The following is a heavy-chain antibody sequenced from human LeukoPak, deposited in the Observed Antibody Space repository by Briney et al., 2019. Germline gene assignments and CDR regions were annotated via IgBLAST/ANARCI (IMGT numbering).Heavy chain of an antibody. Sequence: ASVKVSCKASGYTFTSYGISWVRQAPGQGLEWMGWISAYNGNTNYAQKLQGRVTMTTDTSTSTAYRELRSLRSDDTAVYYCARVQTVSLMDVWGQGTTVTVSS. D-gene: IGHD3-16*01. CDR2: ISAYNGNT. V-gene: IGHV1-18*01. CDR1: GYTFTSYG. CDR3: ARVQTVSLMDV. J-gene: IGHJ6*02.